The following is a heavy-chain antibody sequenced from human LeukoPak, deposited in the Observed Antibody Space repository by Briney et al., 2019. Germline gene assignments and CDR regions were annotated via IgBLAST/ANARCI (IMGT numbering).Heavy chain of an antibody. J-gene: IGHJ4*02. CDR1: GGSFSGYY. Sequence: PSETLSLTCAVYGGSFSGYYWSWIRQPPGKGLEWIGEINHSGSTNYNPSLKSRVTISVDTSKNQFSLKLSSVTAADAAVYYCARGRVDTAMPYFDYWGQGTLVTVSS. CDR3: ARGRVDTAMPYFDY. V-gene: IGHV4-34*01. D-gene: IGHD5-18*01. CDR2: INHSGST.